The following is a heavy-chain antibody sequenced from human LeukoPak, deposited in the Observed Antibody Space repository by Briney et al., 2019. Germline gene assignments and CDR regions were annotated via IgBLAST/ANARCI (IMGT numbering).Heavy chain of an antibody. CDR3: ARVANYGDYDAFDI. Sequence: GGSLRLSCAASGFTFSSYSMNWVRQAPGKGLEWVPYISSSSSYIYYADSVKGRFTISRDNAKNSLYLQMNSLRAEDTAVYYCARVANYGDYDAFDIWGQGTMVTVSS. CDR1: GFTFSSYS. D-gene: IGHD4-17*01. J-gene: IGHJ3*02. V-gene: IGHV3-21*01. CDR2: ISSSSSYI.